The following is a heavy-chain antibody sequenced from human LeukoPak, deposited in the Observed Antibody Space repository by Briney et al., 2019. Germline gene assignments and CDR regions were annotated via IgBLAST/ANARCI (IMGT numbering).Heavy chain of an antibody. CDR3: ARAPSRDFWNGYPTTHFDC. J-gene: IGHJ4*02. CDR2: ISAGNGNT. Sequence: ASVKVSCKASGYTFTSYAIHWVRQAPGQRLEWMGWISAGNGNTKYSQNFQGRVTFISNTSATTAFMELSSLRSEDAAVYYCARAPSRDFWNGYPTTHFDCWGQGTLVTVSS. D-gene: IGHD3/OR15-3a*01. CDR1: GYTFTSYA. V-gene: IGHV1-3*01.